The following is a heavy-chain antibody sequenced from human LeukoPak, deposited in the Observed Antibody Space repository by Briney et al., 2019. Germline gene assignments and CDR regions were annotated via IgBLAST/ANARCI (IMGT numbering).Heavy chain of an antibody. CDR3: AKSEQLANLYYYYGMDV. CDR2: ISYDGSNK. D-gene: IGHD6-6*01. CDR1: GFTFSSYA. J-gene: IGHJ6*02. V-gene: IGHV3-30-3*01. Sequence: PGGSLRLSCAASGFTFSSYAMHWVRQAPGKGLEWVAVISYDGSNKYYADSVKGRFTISRDNSKNTLYLQMNSLRAEDTAVYYCAKSEQLANLYYYYGMDVWGQGTTVTVSS.